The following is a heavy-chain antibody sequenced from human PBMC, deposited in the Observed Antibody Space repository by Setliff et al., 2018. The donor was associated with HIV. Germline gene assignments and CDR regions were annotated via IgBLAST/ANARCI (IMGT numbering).Heavy chain of an antibody. D-gene: IGHD3-10*01. V-gene: IGHV4-59*01. CDR2: IYENAYA. Sequence: SETLSLTCTVSGGSMNNYYWNWIRQTPGKGLEWIGYIYENAYAHYTVSLRSRVTVSMDTSKNQFSLTLRSVTAADRAAYFCARDRSNYGSGSSAYNWFDPWGQGNQVPSP. CDR1: GGSMNNYY. J-gene: IGHJ5*02. CDR3: ARDRSNYGSGSSAYNWFDP.